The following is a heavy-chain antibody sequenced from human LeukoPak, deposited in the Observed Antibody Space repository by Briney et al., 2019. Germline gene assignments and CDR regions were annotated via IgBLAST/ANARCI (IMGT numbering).Heavy chain of an antibody. CDR1: GGSISSSSYY. V-gene: IGHV4-39*01. CDR2: IFYSGST. Sequence: SETLSLTCTVSGGSISSSSYYWGWIRQPPGKGLEWIGIIFYSGSTYYNPSLKSRVTISVDTSKNQFSLKLSSVTAADTAVYYCARQTVTTWGFDYWGQGTLVTVSS. D-gene: IGHD4-17*01. J-gene: IGHJ4*02. CDR3: ARQTVTTWGFDY.